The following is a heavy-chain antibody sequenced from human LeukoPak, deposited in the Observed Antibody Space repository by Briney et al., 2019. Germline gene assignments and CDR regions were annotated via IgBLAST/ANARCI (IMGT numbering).Heavy chain of an antibody. CDR1: GFTLSNYW. D-gene: IGHD3-3*01. Sequence: PGGSVRHPCVASGFTLSNYWMHWLRQPPGKGLAWVSRINRDGSITNYADSVRGRFTIFRDNARNTLDLQMNSLRAEDTAVYYCVRDPFLSGDYWGLGTLVTVSS. J-gene: IGHJ4*02. CDR3: VRDPFLSGDY. CDR2: INRDGSIT. V-gene: IGHV3-74*01.